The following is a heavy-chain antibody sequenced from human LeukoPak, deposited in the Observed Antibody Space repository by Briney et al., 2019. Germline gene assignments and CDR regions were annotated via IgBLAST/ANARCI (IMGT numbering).Heavy chain of an antibody. CDR2: IKPNSGGT. Sequence: SVKVSCKASGYTFTGYYMHWVRQAPGQGLEWMEWIKPNSGGTNYAQEFQGRVTMTRDTSISTAYMELSRLRSDDTAVYYCARGGLDTAMACDYWGQGTLVTVSS. V-gene: IGHV1-2*02. CDR1: GYTFTGYY. D-gene: IGHD5-18*01. CDR3: ARGGLDTAMACDY. J-gene: IGHJ4*02.